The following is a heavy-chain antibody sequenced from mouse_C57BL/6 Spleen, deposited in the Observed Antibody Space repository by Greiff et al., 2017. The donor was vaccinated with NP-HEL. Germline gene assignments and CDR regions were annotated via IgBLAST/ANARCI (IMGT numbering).Heavy chain of an antibody. CDR1: GFTFSSYA. J-gene: IGHJ3*01. V-gene: IGHV5-4*01. CDR2: ISDGGSYT. Sequence: DVQLVESGGGLVKPGGSLKLSCAASGFTFSSYAMSWVRQTPEKRLEWVATISDGGSYTYYPDNVKGRFTISRDNAKNNLYLQMSHLKSEDTAMYYCARGSAGWFAYWGQGTLVTVSA. CDR3: ARGSAGWFAY.